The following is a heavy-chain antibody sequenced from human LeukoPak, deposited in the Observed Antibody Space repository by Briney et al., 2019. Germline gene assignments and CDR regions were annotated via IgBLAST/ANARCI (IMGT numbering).Heavy chain of an antibody. D-gene: IGHD1-26*01. CDR3: SGLGARNYYGMDV. V-gene: IGHV4-39*07. CDR2: MFYSGSS. Sequence: SETLSLTCTVSGGSISSYYWGWIRQPPGKGLEWIGSMFYSGSSYYNPSLKSRVTISVDMSKNQFSLKVSSVTAADTAVYYCSGLGARNYYGMDVWGQGTTVTVSS. J-gene: IGHJ6*02. CDR1: GGSISSYY.